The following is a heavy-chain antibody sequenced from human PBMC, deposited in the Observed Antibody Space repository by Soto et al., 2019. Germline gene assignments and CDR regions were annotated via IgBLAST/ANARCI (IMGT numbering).Heavy chain of an antibody. CDR3: ARDRRDIVVVVAANDAFDI. CDR1: GYSISSGYY. V-gene: IGHV4-61*01. D-gene: IGHD2-15*01. Sequence: SETLSLTCTVSGYSISSGYYWCWIRQPPGKGLEWIGYIYYSVSTNYNPSLKSRVTISVDTSKNQFSLKLSSVTAAETAVYYCARDRRDIVVVVAANDAFDIWGQGTMVTVSS. CDR2: IYYSVST. J-gene: IGHJ3*02.